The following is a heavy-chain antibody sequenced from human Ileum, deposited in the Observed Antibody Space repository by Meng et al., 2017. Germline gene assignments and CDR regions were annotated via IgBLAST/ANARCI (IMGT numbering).Heavy chain of an antibody. V-gene: IGHV4-61*01. CDR2: GST. D-gene: IGHD7-27*01. J-gene: IGHJ4*02. CDR3: ARDHWGSLDY. CDR1: VASVSINNDG. Sequence: PLQARGPVLWDPAGTLSLTCTVAVASVSINNDGWGWIRPPPGKGLEWIGYGSTNHNPSLKSRVTISVDTSKNQFFLTLNSVTAADTATYYCARDHWGSLDYWGQGILVTVSS.